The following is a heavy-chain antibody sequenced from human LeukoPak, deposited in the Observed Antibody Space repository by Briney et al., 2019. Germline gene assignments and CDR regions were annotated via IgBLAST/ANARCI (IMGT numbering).Heavy chain of an antibody. CDR3: AKTPTGQLPVYFDY. J-gene: IGHJ4*02. V-gene: IGHV3-30*02. Sequence: GGSLRLSCTASAFTFSSYGMHWVRQAPGKGLEWVAFIRYDGSNKYYADSVKGRFTISRDNSKNTLYLQMNSLRAEDTAVYYCAKTPTGQLPVYFDYWGQGTLVTV. CDR1: AFTFSSYG. CDR2: IRYDGSNK. D-gene: IGHD2-2*01.